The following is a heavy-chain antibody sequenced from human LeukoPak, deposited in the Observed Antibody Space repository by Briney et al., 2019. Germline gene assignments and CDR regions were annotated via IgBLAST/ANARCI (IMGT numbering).Heavy chain of an antibody. J-gene: IGHJ6*03. D-gene: IGHD2-21*01. CDR3: AREQTYYYYTDV. Sequence: GGSLRLSCAASGFTLSTYGMHWVRQAPGKGLEYVSGISSDGGSTYYASSVKGRFIISRDNSKNMLYLQVGSLRAEDMAVYYCAREQTYYYYTDVWGKGTTVTVSS. CDR2: ISSDGGST. CDR1: GFTLSTYG. V-gene: IGHV3-64*01.